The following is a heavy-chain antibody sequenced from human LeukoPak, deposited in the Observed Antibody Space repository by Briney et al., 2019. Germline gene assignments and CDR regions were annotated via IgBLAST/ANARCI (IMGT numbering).Heavy chain of an antibody. D-gene: IGHD3-22*01. V-gene: IGHV3-30-3*01. CDR2: ISYDGTNK. J-gene: IGHJ4*02. CDR1: GFTFSSYA. CDR3: ARGIYDSSGYRYFDY. Sequence: GGSLRLSCAASGFTFSSYAMHWVRQAPGKGLEWVAVISYDGTNKYYADSMKGRFTISRDNSKNTLYLQMNSLRAEDTAVYYCARGIYDSSGYRYFDYWGQGTLVTVSS.